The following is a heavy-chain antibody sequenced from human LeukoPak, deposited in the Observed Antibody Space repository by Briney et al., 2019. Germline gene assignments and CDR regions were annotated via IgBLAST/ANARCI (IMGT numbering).Heavy chain of an antibody. CDR2: INWNGRSI. J-gene: IGHJ5*02. V-gene: IGHV3-20*01. CDR1: GFTVSGDY. D-gene: IGHD3-10*01. CDR3: ARDGRHYYGSGSYYLDWFDP. Sequence: GGSLRLSCAASGFTVSGDYMSWVRQAPGKGLEWVSGINWNGRSIGYADSVKGRFTISRDNAKKSLYLQMNNLRAEDTAFYHCARDGRHYYGSGSYYLDWFDPWGQGTLVTVSS.